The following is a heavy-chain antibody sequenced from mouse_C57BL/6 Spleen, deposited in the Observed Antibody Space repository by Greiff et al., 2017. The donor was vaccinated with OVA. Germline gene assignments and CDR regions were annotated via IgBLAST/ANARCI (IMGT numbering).Heavy chain of an antibody. CDR2: IDPETGGT. Sequence: QVQLQQSGAELVRPGASVTLSCKASGYTFTDYEMHWVKQTPVHGLEWIGAIDPETGGTAYNQKFKGKAILTADKSSSTAYMELRSLTSEDSAVYYCTRPHGSSYDWFAYWGQVTLVTVSA. CDR3: TRPHGSSYDWFAY. V-gene: IGHV1-15*01. J-gene: IGHJ3*01. D-gene: IGHD1-1*01. CDR1: GYTFTDYE.